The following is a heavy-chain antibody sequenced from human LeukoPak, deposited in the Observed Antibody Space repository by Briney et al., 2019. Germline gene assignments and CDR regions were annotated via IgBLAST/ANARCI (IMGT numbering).Heavy chain of an antibody. J-gene: IGHJ6*03. CDR3: ARGSSSRGRNYYYYVDV. CDR2: IRYDGSNK. D-gene: IGHD6-13*01. CDR1: GFTFSSYG. Sequence: GGSLRLSCVASGFTFSSYGMHWVRQAPGKGLEWVAFIRYDGSNKYYADSVKGRFTISRDNSKNTLYLQMNSLRAEDTAVYYCARGSSSRGRNYYYYVDVWGKGTTVTVSS. V-gene: IGHV3-30*02.